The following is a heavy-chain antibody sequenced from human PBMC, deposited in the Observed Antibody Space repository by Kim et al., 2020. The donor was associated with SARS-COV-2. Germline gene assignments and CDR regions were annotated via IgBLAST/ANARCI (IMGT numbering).Heavy chain of an antibody. J-gene: IGHJ4*02. V-gene: IGHV3-15*01. Sequence: GGSLRLSCVASGFIFTNARMHWVRQAPGKGLEWVGRIKSKTDGGTTDYAAPVKGRFTISRDDSKNPLYLQMNSLQTDDTAVYYCATDYTGGHWGQGTLVTVSS. CDR1: GFIFTNAR. CDR3: ATDYTGGH. CDR2: IKSKTDGGTT. D-gene: IGHD3-10*01.